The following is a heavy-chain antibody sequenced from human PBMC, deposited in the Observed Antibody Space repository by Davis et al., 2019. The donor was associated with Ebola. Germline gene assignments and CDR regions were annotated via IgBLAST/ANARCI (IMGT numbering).Heavy chain of an antibody. V-gene: IGHV1-2*02. CDR3: AREELWLHYYGMDV. CDR2: INPNSGGT. Sequence: ASVKVSCKASGFTFTSSAVQWVRQAPGQGLEWMGWINPNSGGTNYAQKFQGRVTMTRDTSISTAYMELSRLRSDDTAVYYCAREELWLHYYGMDVWGQGTTVTVSS. J-gene: IGHJ6*02. D-gene: IGHD5-18*01. CDR1: GFTFTSSA.